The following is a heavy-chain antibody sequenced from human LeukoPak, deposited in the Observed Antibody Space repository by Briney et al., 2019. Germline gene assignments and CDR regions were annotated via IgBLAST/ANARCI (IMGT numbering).Heavy chain of an antibody. J-gene: IGHJ4*02. D-gene: IGHD1-1*01. CDR1: GLTFSTYT. Sequence: GGCLRLSCAASGLTFSTYTMNWVRQAPGKGLEWVSSISSTTTYIYHADSVKGRFTISRDNAKNSLYLQMNGLRAEDTAVYYCARELTNEGFDYWGQGTLVTVSS. CDR2: ISSTTTYI. V-gene: IGHV3-21*01. CDR3: ARELTNEGFDY.